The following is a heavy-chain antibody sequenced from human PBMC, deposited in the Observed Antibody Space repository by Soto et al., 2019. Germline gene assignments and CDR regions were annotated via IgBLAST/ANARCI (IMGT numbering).Heavy chain of an antibody. Sequence: PWRSLRLSCAASGFTFSDFYMSRIRQAPGKGLEWVSYISSSGSTIYYADSVKGRFTISRDNAKNSLYLQMNSLRAEDTAVYYCAREVATHRWNWFDPWGQGTLVTVSS. V-gene: IGHV3-11*01. CDR1: GFTFSDFY. CDR3: AREVATHRWNWFDP. D-gene: IGHD5-12*01. CDR2: ISSSGSTI. J-gene: IGHJ5*02.